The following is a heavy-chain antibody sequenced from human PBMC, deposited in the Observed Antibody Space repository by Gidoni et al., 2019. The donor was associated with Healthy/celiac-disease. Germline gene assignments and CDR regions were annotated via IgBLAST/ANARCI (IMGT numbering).Heavy chain of an antibody. Sequence: QLQLQESGPGLVKPSETLSLTCTVSGGSIRSSSYYWGWIRQPPGKGLEWIGSIYYSGSTYYNPSLKSRVTISVDTSKNQFSLKLSSVTAADTAVYYCARAPPRDPSGSYYEGVWFDPWGQGTLVTVSS. V-gene: IGHV4-39*07. J-gene: IGHJ5*02. CDR1: GGSIRSSSYY. CDR2: IYYSGST. D-gene: IGHD1-26*01. CDR3: ARAPPRDPSGSYYEGVWFDP.